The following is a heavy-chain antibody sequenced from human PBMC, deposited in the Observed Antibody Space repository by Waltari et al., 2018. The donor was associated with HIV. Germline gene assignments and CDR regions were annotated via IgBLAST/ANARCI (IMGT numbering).Heavy chain of an antibody. J-gene: IGHJ6*02. CDR3: ARRPRMAAFYLYYGMDV. CDR2: IYYTGTT. V-gene: IGHV4-39*01. CDR1: GGSVINSDYY. Sequence: QLQLQQSGPGLVKPSETLSLTCTVSGGSVINSDYYWDFIRQSPGKGLELIGNIYYTGTTFYNPSLKSRVTMSTDLSRNQFSLRLNSVTAADTAIYYCARRPRMAAFYLYYGMDVWGQGTTVTVSS. D-gene: IGHD2-8*01.